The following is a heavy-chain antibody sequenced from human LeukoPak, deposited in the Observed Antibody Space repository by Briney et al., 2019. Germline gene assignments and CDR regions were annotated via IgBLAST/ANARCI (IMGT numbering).Heavy chain of an antibody. CDR3: AVAYYYGSGDAFDI. V-gene: IGHV3-21*01. CDR1: GFTFSTYV. D-gene: IGHD3-10*01. J-gene: IGHJ3*02. CDR2: INSDSNYI. Sequence: TGGSLRLSCAASGFTFSTYVMSWVRQAPGKGLEWVSSINSDSNYIYYADSVQGRFTISRDNAKNSLYLQMNSLRAEDTAVYYCAVAYYYGSGDAFDIWGQGTKVTVSS.